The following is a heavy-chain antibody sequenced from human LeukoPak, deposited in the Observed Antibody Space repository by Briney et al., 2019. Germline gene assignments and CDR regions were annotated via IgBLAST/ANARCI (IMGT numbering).Heavy chain of an antibody. V-gene: IGHV7-4-1*02. CDR2: INTNTGNP. CDR1: GYTFTSYA. J-gene: IGHJ6*02. D-gene: IGHD6-19*01. CDR3: ARDRGSSGWPNYYYYYGMDV. Sequence: ASVKVSCKASGYTFTSYAMNWVRQAPGQGLEWMGWINTNTGNPTYAQGFTGRFAFSLDTSVSTAYLQISSLKAEDTAVYYCARDRGSSGWPNYYYYYGMDVWGQGTTVTVSS.